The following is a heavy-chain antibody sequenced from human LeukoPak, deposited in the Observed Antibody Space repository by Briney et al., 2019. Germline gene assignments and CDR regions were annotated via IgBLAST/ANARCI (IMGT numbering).Heavy chain of an antibody. Sequence: GASVKVSCKASGYTFTGNGITWVRQAPGQGLEWMGWISGYNGNTAYAQMFQARVTMTTDTSTSTAYMEVTNLRSDDTAIYYCARDTVAGQIYFDHWGQGTLVTVSS. CDR3: ARDTVAGQIYFDH. D-gene: IGHD6-19*01. CDR1: GYTFTGNG. V-gene: IGHV1-18*01. CDR2: ISGYNGNT. J-gene: IGHJ4*02.